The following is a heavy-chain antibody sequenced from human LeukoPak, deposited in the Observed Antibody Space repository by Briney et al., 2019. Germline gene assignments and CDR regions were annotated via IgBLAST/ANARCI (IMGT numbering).Heavy chain of an antibody. CDR1: GGSISSSSAY. J-gene: IGHJ4*02. CDR2: IYYSKKM. D-gene: IGHD5-18*01. Sequence: PSETLSLTCTVSGGSISSSSAYWGWTRQPPGKGLEWFGSIYYSKKMYYNPSLRSRVTISADKSKNQSSPTLGSVSATDTAVYYCVSPRGFSYGYFDYWGQGTLVTVSS. CDR3: VSPRGFSYGYFDY. V-gene: IGHV4-39*01.